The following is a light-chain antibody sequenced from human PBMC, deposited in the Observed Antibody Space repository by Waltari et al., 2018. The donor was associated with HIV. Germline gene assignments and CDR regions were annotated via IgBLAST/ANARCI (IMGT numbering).Light chain of an antibody. J-gene: IGKJ2*01. CDR1: QTVTSNY. Sequence: EIVLAQSPRTLSLSPGERATISCSASQTVTSNYLAWYQVRPGQAPRLLIYGASIRATGVPDRFSGSGSGTDFTLTIGRLEPEDFAVYYCHQYSTSPRTFGQGSKVEIK. CDR3: HQYSTSPRT. V-gene: IGKV3-20*01. CDR2: GAS.